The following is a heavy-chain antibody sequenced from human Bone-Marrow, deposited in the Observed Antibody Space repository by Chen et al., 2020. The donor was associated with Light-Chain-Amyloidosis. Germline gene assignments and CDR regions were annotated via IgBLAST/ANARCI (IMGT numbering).Heavy chain of an antibody. V-gene: IGHV3-21*01. Sequence: EVQLVESGGGLVKPGGSLRLEWGARGFTFSSYSMNWVRQAPGKGLEWVSSISSSSSYIYYADSVKGRFTISRDNAKNSLYLQMNSLRAEDTAVYYCARASFSYDSSGYYSPFDYWGQGTLVTVSS. CDR3: ARASFSYDSSGYYSPFDY. J-gene: IGHJ4*02. CDR2: ISSSSSYI. D-gene: IGHD3-22*01. CDR1: GFTFSSYS.